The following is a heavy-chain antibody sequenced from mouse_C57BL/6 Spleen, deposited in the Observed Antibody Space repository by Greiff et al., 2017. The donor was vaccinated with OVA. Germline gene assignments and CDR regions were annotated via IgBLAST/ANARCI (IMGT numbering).Heavy chain of an antibody. V-gene: IGHV1-4*01. CDR1: GYTFTSYT. CDR3: ARGGGSDYYARDY. CDR2: INPSSGYT. Sequence: VHLVESGAELARPGASVKMSCKASGYTFTSYTMHWVKQRPGQGLEWIGYINPSSGYTKYNQKFKDKATLTADKSSSTAYMQLSSLTSEDSAVYYCARGGGSDYYARDYWGQGTSVTVSS. J-gene: IGHJ4*01.